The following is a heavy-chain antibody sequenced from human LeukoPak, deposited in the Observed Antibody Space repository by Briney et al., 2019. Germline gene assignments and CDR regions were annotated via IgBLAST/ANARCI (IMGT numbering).Heavy chain of an antibody. CDR2: IYYSGST. J-gene: IGHJ6*03. D-gene: IGHD2-2*02. V-gene: IGHV4-39*07. Sequence: SETLSLTCTVSGGSISSSSYYWGWIRQPPGKGLEWIGSIYYSGSTYYNPSLKSRVAISVDTSKNQFSLKLSSVTAADTAVYYCARGNTYCSSTSCYTNYYYYMDVWGKGTTVTVSS. CDR3: ARGNTYCSSTSCYTNYYYYMDV. CDR1: GGSISSSSYY.